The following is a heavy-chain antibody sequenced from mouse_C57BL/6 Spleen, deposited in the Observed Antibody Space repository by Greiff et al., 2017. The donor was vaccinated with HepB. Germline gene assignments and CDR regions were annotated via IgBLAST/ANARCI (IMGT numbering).Heavy chain of an antibody. CDR1: GYAFSSSW. CDR3: ARGTLYGSYFDY. Sequence: VQRVESGPELVKPGASVKISCKASGYAFSSSWMNWVKQRPGKGLEWIGRIYPGDGDTNYNGKFKGKATLTADKSSSTAYMQLSSLTSEDSAVYFCARGTLYGSYFDYWGQGTTLTVSS. D-gene: IGHD1-1*02. J-gene: IGHJ2*01. V-gene: IGHV1-82*01. CDR2: IYPGDGDT.